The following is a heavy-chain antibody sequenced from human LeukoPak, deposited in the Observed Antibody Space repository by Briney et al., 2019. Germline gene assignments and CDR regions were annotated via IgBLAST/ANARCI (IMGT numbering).Heavy chain of an antibody. Sequence: PGGSLRLSCAVSGFTVSGNYMSWVRQAPGKGLEWVSLIYSGGTTYYADSVKGRFTISRDNSKNTLYLQMNSLRAEDTAVYYCARDHSSGWSLDYWGQGTLVTVSS. V-gene: IGHV3-53*01. J-gene: IGHJ4*02. CDR3: ARDHSSGWSLDY. D-gene: IGHD6-19*01. CDR1: GFTVSGNY. CDR2: IYSGGTT.